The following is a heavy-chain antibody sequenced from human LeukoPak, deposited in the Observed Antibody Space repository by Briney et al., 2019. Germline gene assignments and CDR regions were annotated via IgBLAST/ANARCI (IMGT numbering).Heavy chain of an antibody. V-gene: IGHV3-30*02. D-gene: IGHD3-10*01. CDR3: AKPRGVYGSGSYFYFDY. CDR1: GFTFSSYG. CDR2: IRYDGSNK. Sequence: GGSLGLSCAASGFTFSSYGMHWVRQAPGKGLEGVAFIRYDGSNKYYADSVKGRFTISRDNSKNTLYLQMNSLRAEDTAVYYCAKPRGVYGSGSYFYFDYWGQGTLVTVSS. J-gene: IGHJ4*02.